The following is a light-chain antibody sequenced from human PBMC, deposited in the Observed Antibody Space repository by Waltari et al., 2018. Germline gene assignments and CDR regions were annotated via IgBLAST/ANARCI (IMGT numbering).Light chain of an antibody. J-gene: IGLJ2*01. CDR1: RDVGYYTL. CDR2: GAT. Sequence: QSALNQPASVSGSPGQSITISCTRDVGYYTLVSWYQQRPGTAPKLKIYGATKRPSGVSDRFSGSKSVNTASLTISGLQAEDEADYYCCTFTSSGTWVFGGGTKLTVL. CDR3: CTFTSSGTWV. V-gene: IGLV2-23*01.